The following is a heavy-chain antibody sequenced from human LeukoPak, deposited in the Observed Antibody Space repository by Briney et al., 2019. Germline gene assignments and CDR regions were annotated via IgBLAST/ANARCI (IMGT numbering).Heavy chain of an antibody. CDR2: IYSGGST. Sequence: PGGSLRLSCAASGFIVSSNYMSWVRQAPGKGLEWVSVIYSGGSTHYADSVKGRFTISRDNSKNTLYLQMNSLRAEDTAVNYCARDVGHCSSTSCYTWLDYWGQGTLVTVSS. J-gene: IGHJ4*02. D-gene: IGHD2-2*02. CDR3: ARDVGHCSSTSCYTWLDY. CDR1: GFIVSSNY. V-gene: IGHV3-66*02.